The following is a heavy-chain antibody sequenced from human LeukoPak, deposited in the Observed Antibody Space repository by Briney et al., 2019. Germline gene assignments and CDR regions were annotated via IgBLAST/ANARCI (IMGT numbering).Heavy chain of an antibody. D-gene: IGHD3-3*01. V-gene: IGHV4-59*08. CDR2: IYYSGST. J-gene: IGHJ4*02. CDR3: ARLGAGPTYYDFWSGYSSFYFDY. Sequence: SETLSLTCTVSGGSISSYYWSWIRQPPGKGLEWIGSIYYSGSTNYNPSLKSRVTISVDTSKNQFSLKLSSVTAADTAVYYCARLGAGPTYYDFWSGYSSFYFDYWGQGTLVTVSS. CDR1: GGSISSYY.